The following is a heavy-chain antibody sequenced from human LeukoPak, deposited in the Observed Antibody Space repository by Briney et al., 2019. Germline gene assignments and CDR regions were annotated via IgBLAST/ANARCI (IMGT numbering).Heavy chain of an antibody. CDR1: GFTLSSYA. J-gene: IGHJ4*02. Sequence: GGSLRLSCAASGFTLSSYAMSWVRQAPGKGLEWVSAISGSGGSTYYADSVKGRFTISRDNSKNTLYLQMNSLRAEDTAVYYCAKLPYGGYGEYFDYWGQGTLVTVSS. CDR3: AKLPYGGYGEYFDY. V-gene: IGHV3-23*01. CDR2: ISGSGGST. D-gene: IGHD5-12*01.